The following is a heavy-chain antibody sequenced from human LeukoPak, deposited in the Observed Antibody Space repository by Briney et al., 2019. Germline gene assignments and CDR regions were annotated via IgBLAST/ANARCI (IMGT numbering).Heavy chain of an antibody. CDR3: AKDQRYDSSGYSLDY. V-gene: IGHV3-9*01. CDR2: ISWNSGSI. D-gene: IGHD3-22*01. CDR1: GFTFDDYA. Sequence: GGSLRLSCAASGFTFDDYAMHWVRQAPGKGLEWVSGISWNSGSIGYADSVKGRSTISRDNAKNSLYLQMNSLRAEDTALYYCAKDQRYDSSGYSLDYWGQGTLVTVSS. J-gene: IGHJ4*02.